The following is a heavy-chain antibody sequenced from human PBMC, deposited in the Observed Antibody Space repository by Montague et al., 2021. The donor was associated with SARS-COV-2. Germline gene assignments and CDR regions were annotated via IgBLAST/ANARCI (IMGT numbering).Heavy chain of an antibody. D-gene: IGHD4-23*01. V-gene: IGHV4-39*01. CDR2: IYYSGTT. CDR1: AGAISDTDYF. CDR3: ARHRDNLGSLNWFAP. Sequence: SETLSLTCTVSAGAISDTDYFWGWIRQPPGKGLEWIGSIYYSGTTYHNPSLKSRVTISVDTPKNQFSLKLSSVTAADTAVYFCARHRDNLGSLNWFAPWGQGTLVTVSS. J-gene: IGHJ5*02.